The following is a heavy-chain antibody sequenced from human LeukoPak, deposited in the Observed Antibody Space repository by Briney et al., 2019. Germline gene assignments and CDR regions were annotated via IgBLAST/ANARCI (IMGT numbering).Heavy chain of an antibody. CDR3: AKLDCYDVVGCYNH. CDR1: GDSVTAYY. J-gene: IGHJ5*02. V-gene: IGHV4-59*08. D-gene: IGHD3/OR15-3a*01. Sequence: SETLSLTCSVSGDSVTAYYWNWIRQATGKGLEWIGYVSHDGTTNYTPSPRSRVVMSVDTANSTISLSLASVTAADTGVYYCAKLDCYDVVGCYNHWGRGTPVTVS. CDR2: VSHDGTT.